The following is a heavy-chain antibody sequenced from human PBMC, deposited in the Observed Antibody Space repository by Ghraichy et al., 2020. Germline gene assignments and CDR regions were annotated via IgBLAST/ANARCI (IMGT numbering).Heavy chain of an antibody. J-gene: IGHJ5*02. Sequence: GGSLRLSCAASGFTFSSYSMSWVRQAPGKGLDWVSVITGSGGITHYADSVKGRFTISRDNSKNTLYLQMNSLRAEDTARYYCTRGGGRSGVDLWGQGTLVTVSS. CDR2: ITGSGGIT. CDR3: TRGGGRSGVDL. V-gene: IGHV3-23*01. D-gene: IGHD3-10*01. CDR1: GFTFSSYS.